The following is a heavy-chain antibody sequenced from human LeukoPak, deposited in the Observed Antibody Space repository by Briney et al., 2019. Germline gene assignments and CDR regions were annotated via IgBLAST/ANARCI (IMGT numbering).Heavy chain of an antibody. D-gene: IGHD2-15*01. CDR1: GFTFSSYG. CDR2: ISYDGSNK. CDR3: AKDVEYCSGGSCYPGEYFQL. J-gene: IGHJ1*01. V-gene: IGHV3-30*18. Sequence: GGSLRLSCAASGFTFSSYGMHWVRQAPGKGLEWVAVISYDGSNKYYADSVKGRFTISRDNSKNTLYLQMNSLRAEDTAVYYCAKDVEYCSGGSCYPGEYFQLWGQGTLVTVSS.